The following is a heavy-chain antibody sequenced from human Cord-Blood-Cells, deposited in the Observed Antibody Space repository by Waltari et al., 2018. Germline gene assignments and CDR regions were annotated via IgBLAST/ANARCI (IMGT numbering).Heavy chain of an antibody. J-gene: IGHJ4*02. CDR2: IWYDGSNK. D-gene: IGHD5-12*01. V-gene: IGHV3-33*01. CDR1: GFTFSSYG. CDR3: ARGYSGYDPYYFDY. Sequence: QVQVVESVGGVVQPGGSLRHSCAASGFTFSSYGMHWVRQAPGKGLEWVAVIWYDGSNKYYADSVKGRFTISRDKSKNTLYLQMNSLRAEDTAVYYCARGYSGYDPYYFDYWGQGTLVTVSS.